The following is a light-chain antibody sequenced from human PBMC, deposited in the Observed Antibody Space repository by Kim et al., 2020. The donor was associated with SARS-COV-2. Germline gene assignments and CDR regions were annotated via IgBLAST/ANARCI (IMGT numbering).Light chain of an antibody. CDR2: YDS. Sequence: PGQTATITCGGDDIGSKSVHWHQQRPGRAPLLVMYYDSDRPSGIPERFSGSNSGNTATLSISRVEAGDEADYYCQVWDSNSDHPVFGGGTKLTVL. J-gene: IGLJ2*01. CDR1: DIGSKS. V-gene: IGLV3-21*04. CDR3: QVWDSNSDHPV.